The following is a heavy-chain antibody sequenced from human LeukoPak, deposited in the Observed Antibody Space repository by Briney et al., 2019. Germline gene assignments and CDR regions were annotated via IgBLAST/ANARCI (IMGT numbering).Heavy chain of an antibody. D-gene: IGHD1-1*01. CDR3: ARSFTTTPISFDY. CDR1: GGSISSGDYY. V-gene: IGHV4-30-4*01. J-gene: IGHJ4*02. CDR2: IYYSGST. Sequence: SETLSLTCTVSGGSISSGDYYWSWIRQPPGRGLEWTGYIYYSGSTYYNPSLKSRVTISVDTSKNQFSLKLSSVTATDTAVYYCARSFTTTPISFDYWGQGTLVTVSS.